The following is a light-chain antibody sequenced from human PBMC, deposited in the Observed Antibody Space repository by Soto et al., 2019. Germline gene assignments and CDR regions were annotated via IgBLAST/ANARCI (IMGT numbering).Light chain of an antibody. CDR2: GAS. J-gene: IGKJ5*01. V-gene: IGKV3-20*01. CDR1: QSVRSSY. CDR3: QKYGSSPIN. Sequence: EIVLTQSPGTRSLPPGERGTLSCSASQSVRSSYLAWYQQKPGQAHRLFIYGASSRATGIKDRFSGSGSGTDFTLTIRRMEPEDFAVYYCQKYGSSPINCGKGTRREIK.